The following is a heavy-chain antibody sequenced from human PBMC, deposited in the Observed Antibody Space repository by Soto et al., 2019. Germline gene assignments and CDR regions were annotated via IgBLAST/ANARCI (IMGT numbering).Heavy chain of an antibody. V-gene: IGHV1-18*01. Sequence: QVQLVQSGGEVKKPGASVKVSCQAAGYTFTRFGITWVRQAPGQGLEWMGWSSINNGKRNYAQKFQGRVTMTTDTSTNTAYMELRSLRSDATAVYYGARHTDDVHYVWGSYYYGMDVWGQGSMVTVSS. CDR1: GYTFTRFG. D-gene: IGHD3-16*01. CDR2: SSINNGKR. J-gene: IGHJ6*02. CDR3: ARHTDDVHYVWGSYYYGMDV.